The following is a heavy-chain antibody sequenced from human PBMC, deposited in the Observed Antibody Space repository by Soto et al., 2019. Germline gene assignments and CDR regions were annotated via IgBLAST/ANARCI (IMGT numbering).Heavy chain of an antibody. CDR2: INAGNGNT. Sequence: QVQLVQSGAEEKKPGASVKVSCKASGYTFTGYAMHWVRQAPGQRLDWMGWINAGNGNTKYSQKFQARVTITRDTSASTAYMELRSLRSEDTAVYYCARAVAGPADFDYWGQGTLVTVSS. V-gene: IGHV1-3*05. CDR3: ARAVAGPADFDY. CDR1: GYTFTGYA. D-gene: IGHD5-12*01. J-gene: IGHJ4*02.